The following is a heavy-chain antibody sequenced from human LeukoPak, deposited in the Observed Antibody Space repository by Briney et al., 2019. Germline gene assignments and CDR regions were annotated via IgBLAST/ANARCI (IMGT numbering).Heavy chain of an antibody. V-gene: IGHV1-69*04. CDR3: AREEDLWAAAGTIDY. CDR1: GGTFSSYA. J-gene: IGHJ4*02. Sequence: SVKVSCKASGGTFSSYAISWVRQAPGQGLEWMGRIIPIFGIANYAQKFQGRVTITADKSTSTAYMELSSLRSEDTAVYYCAREEDLWAAAGTIDYWGQGTLATVSS. D-gene: IGHD6-13*01. CDR2: IIPIFGIA.